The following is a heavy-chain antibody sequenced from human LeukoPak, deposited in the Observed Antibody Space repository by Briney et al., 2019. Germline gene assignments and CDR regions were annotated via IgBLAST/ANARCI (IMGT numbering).Heavy chain of an antibody. CDR2: INHSGST. J-gene: IGHJ4*02. V-gene: IGHV4-34*01. CDR1: GGSFSGYY. Sequence: SETLSLTCAVYGGSFSGYYWSWIRQPPGKGLEWIGEINHSGSTYYNPSLKSRVTISVDTSKNQFSLKLSSVTAADTAVYYCASYSPGLYSSGRREMVYWGQGTLVTVSS. CDR3: ASYSPGLYSSGRREMVY. D-gene: IGHD6-19*01.